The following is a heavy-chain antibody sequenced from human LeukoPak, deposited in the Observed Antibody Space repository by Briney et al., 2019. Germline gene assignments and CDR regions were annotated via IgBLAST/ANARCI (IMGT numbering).Heavy chain of an antibody. J-gene: IGHJ4*02. Sequence: SGPGLVKPSETLSLTCTVSGYSISSGYYWGWIRQSPGKGLEWIGSIYHSGSAYYNPSLKSRVTISVDTSKNQFSLKLSSVTAADTAVYYCATDHIAAAGKAFDYWGQGTLVTVSS. CDR3: ATDHIAAAGKAFDY. CDR1: GYSISSGYY. CDR2: IYHSGSA. D-gene: IGHD6-13*01. V-gene: IGHV4-38-2*02.